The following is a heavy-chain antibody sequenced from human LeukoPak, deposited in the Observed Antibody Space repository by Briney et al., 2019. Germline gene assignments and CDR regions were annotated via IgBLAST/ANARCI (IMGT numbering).Heavy chain of an antibody. D-gene: IGHD3-16*01. Sequence: ASVKVSCKASGYTFTSYYVHWVRQAPGQGLEWMGIINPSSGSTTYAQKFQGRVTMTRNTFISTAYMDLSSLRSEDTAVYYCARGNDYVWESDAFDIWGQGTMVTVSS. J-gene: IGHJ3*02. V-gene: IGHV1-46*01. CDR3: ARGNDYVWESDAFDI. CDR2: INPSSGST. CDR1: GYTFTSYY.